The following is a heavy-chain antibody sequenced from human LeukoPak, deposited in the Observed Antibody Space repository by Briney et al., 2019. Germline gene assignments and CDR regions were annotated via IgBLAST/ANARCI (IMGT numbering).Heavy chain of an antibody. CDR3: AREGKTYYYGSGRPFSYFDY. V-gene: IGHV4-34*01. CDR1: GGSFSGYY. Sequence: SETLSLTCAVYGGSFSGYYWSWIRQPQGKGLEWIGEINPSGSTNYNPSLKSRVTISVDTSKNQFSLKLSSVTAADTAVYYCAREGKTYYYGSGRPFSYFDYWGQGTLVTVSS. D-gene: IGHD3-10*01. J-gene: IGHJ4*02. CDR2: INPSGST.